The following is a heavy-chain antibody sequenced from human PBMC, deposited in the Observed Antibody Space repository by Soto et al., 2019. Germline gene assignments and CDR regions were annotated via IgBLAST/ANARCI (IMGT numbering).Heavy chain of an antibody. CDR3: ATLPVDTAMDQFDY. CDR1: GGSFSGYY. V-gene: IGHV4-34*01. J-gene: IGHJ4*02. D-gene: IGHD5-18*01. CDR2: INHSGST. Sequence: PSETLSLTCAVYGGSFSGYYWSWIRQPPGKGLEWIGEINHSGSTNYNPSLKSRVTISVDTSKNQFSLKLSSVTAADTAVYYCATLPVDTAMDQFDYWGQGTLVTVSS.